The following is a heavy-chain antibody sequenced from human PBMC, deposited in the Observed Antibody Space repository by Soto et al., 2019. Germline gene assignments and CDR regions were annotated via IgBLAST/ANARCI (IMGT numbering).Heavy chain of an antibody. Sequence: PGGSLRLSCAASGFTFSSYAMSWVRQAPGKGLEWVSAISGSGGSTYYADSVKGRFTISRDNSKNTLYLQMNSLRAEDTAVYYCAKDPAYRRRSNWFDPWGQGTLVTVSS. V-gene: IGHV3-23*01. CDR3: AKDPAYRRRSNWFDP. J-gene: IGHJ5*02. D-gene: IGHD3-16*01. CDR1: GFTFSSYA. CDR2: ISGSGGST.